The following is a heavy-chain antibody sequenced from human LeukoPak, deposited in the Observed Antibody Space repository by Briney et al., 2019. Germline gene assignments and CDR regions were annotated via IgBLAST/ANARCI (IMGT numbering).Heavy chain of an antibody. V-gene: IGHV4-31*03. J-gene: IGHJ5*02. Sequence: SETLSLTCTVSGGSISSGGYYWSRIRQHPGKGLEWIGYIYYSGSTYYNPSLKSRVTISVDTSKNQFSLKLSSVTAADTAVYYCAREQQGGLVWFDPWGQGTLVTVSS. CDR2: IYYSGST. CDR1: GGSISSGGYY. D-gene: IGHD6-13*01. CDR3: AREQQGGLVWFDP.